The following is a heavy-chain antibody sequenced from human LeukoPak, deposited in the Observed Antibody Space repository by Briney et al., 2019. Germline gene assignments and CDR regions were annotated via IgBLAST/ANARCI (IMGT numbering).Heavy chain of an antibody. CDR2: INHSGST. Sequence: KPSETLSLTCAVYGGSFSGYYWSWIRQPPGKGLEWIGEINHSGSTNYNPPLKSRVTISVDTSKNQFSLKLSSVTAADTAVYYCARGLRVTMVRGVPGVHLYFDYWGQGTLVTVSS. V-gene: IGHV4-34*01. D-gene: IGHD3-10*01. CDR3: ARGLRVTMVRGVPGVHLYFDY. J-gene: IGHJ4*02. CDR1: GGSFSGYY.